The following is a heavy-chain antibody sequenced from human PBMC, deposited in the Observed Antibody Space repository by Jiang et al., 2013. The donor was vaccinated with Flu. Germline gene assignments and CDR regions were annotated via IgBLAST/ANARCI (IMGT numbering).Heavy chain of an antibody. D-gene: IGHD3-3*01. CDR1: GYRFTSHY. J-gene: IGHJ6*02. Sequence: SGAEVRKPGASVKVSCKASGYRFTSHYMHWVRQAPGQGLEWMGLIHPSGDTTSYEEKFRGRVTMTRDTSTSTVYLELSSLRSEDTAVYYCARGHGVTSDYSYGMDVWGQGTTVTVSS. V-gene: IGHV1-46*01. CDR2: IHPSGDTT. CDR3: ARGHGVTSDYSYGMDV.